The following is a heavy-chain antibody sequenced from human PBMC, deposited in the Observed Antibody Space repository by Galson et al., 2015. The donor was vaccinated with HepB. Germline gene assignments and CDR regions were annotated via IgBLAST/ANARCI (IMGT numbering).Heavy chain of an antibody. CDR2: IWYDGSNK. V-gene: IGHV3-33*06. CDR3: AKERGDGGNSDGYGDY. J-gene: IGHJ4*02. CDR1: GFTFSSYG. Sequence: SLRLSCAASGFTFSSYGMHWVRQAPGKGLEWVAVIWYDGSNKYYADSVKGRFTISRDNSKNTLYLQMNSLRVDDTAMYYCAKERGDGGNSDGYGDYWGQGTLVTVSS. D-gene: IGHD5-18*01.